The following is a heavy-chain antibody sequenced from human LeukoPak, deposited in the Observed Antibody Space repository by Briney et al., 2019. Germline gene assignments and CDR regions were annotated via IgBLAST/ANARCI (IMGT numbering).Heavy chain of an antibody. Sequence: PGGSLRLSCAASGFTFSSYTMHWVRQAPGKGLEWVAVISYDGSNKYCADSVKGRFTISRDNSKNTLYLEMNSLRAEDTAVYYCARVISWYCGGDCYSQPMDYWGQGTLVTVSS. V-gene: IGHV3-30-3*01. CDR2: ISYDGSNK. CDR3: ARVISWYCGGDCYSQPMDY. D-gene: IGHD2-21*02. CDR1: GFTFSSYT. J-gene: IGHJ4*02.